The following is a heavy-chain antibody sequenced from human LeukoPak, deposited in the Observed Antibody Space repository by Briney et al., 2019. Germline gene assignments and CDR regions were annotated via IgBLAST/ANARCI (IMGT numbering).Heavy chain of an antibody. CDR2: ISGSGEST. CDR3: AKVQGIVAAYDAFDI. J-gene: IGHJ3*02. D-gene: IGHD6-13*01. CDR1: GFTFSSYA. Sequence: PGGSLRLSCAASGFTFSSYAMSWVRQAPGKGLEWVSAISGSGESTYYADSVKGRFTISRDNSKNTPYLQMNSLRAEDMAVYYCAKVQGIVAAYDAFDIWGQGTMVTVSS. V-gene: IGHV3-23*01.